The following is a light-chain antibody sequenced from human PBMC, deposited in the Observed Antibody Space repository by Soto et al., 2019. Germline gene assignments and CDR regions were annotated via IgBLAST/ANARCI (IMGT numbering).Light chain of an antibody. Sequence: EIVVTQSPATLSVSPGERATLSCRASQSVSSNLAWYQRKPGQAPRLLIYGASTRATGIPARFSGSGSGTEFTLTISSLQSEDFAVYYCQQYNNWPPWTFGQGTKVEIK. V-gene: IGKV3-15*01. CDR3: QQYNNWPPWT. CDR2: GAS. J-gene: IGKJ1*01. CDR1: QSVSSN.